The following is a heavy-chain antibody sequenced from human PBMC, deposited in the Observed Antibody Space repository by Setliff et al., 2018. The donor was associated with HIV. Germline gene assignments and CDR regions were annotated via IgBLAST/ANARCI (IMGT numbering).Heavy chain of an antibody. V-gene: IGHV4-61*02. Sequence: PSETLSLTCTVSGGSISSGSYYWSWIRQPAGKGLEWIGRIYTSGSTNYNPSLKSRVTISVDTSKHQFSLKLTSVTAADTALYYCARDVMEYYDSSKSWGFDYWGQGTLVTVSS. J-gene: IGHJ4*02. CDR1: GGSISSGSYY. CDR2: IYTSGST. CDR3: ARDVMEYYDSSKSWGFDY. D-gene: IGHD3-22*01.